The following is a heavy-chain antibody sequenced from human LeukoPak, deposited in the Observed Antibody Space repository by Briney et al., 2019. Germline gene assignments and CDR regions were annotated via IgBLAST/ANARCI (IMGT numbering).Heavy chain of an antibody. V-gene: IGHV1-18*01. D-gene: IGHD2-15*01. J-gene: IGHJ4*02. CDR2: ISDYNGYT. Sequence: ASVKVSCKASGYTFKSYGISGVRQAPGQGLEGMGWISDYNGYTNYEQKLQARVTMTTDTSTSTAYMELRSLRSDDTAVYYCASNLLGYCSGGSCYSEDYWGQGTLVTVSS. CDR1: GYTFKSYG. CDR3: ASNLLGYCSGGSCYSEDY.